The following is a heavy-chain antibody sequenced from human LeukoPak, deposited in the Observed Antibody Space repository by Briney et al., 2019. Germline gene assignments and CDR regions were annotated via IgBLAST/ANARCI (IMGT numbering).Heavy chain of an antibody. CDR2: IYHSGST. CDR1: GGSISSYY. CDR3: ARERLGDCSGGSCYSHDYYYYMDV. J-gene: IGHJ6*03. D-gene: IGHD2-15*01. V-gene: IGHV4-59*12. Sequence: SETLSLTCTVSGGSISSYYWSWIRQPPGKGLEWIGSIYHSGSTNYNPSLKSRVTISVDTSKNQFSLKLSSVTAADTAVYYCARERLGDCSGGSCYSHDYYYYMDVWGKGTTVTVSS.